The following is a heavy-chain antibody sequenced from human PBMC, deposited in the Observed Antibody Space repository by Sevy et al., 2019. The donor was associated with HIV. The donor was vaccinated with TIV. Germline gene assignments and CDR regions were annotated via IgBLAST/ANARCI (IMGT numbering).Heavy chain of an antibody. CDR2: ISGSGGRGDKT. V-gene: IGHV3-23*01. D-gene: IGHD3-22*01. CDR3: ARKYDSSGYFDY. Sequence: GGSLRLSCAASGFTFSNYAMNWVRQAPGKGLEWVSGISGSGGRGDKTNYADAVKGRFTISTDDSNNSLYLQLNSLRAEDTAIYYCARKYDSSGYFDYWGQGTLVTVSS. J-gene: IGHJ4*02. CDR1: GFTFSNYA.